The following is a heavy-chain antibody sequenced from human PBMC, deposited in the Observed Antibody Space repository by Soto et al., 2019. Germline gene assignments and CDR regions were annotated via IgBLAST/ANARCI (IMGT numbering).Heavy chain of an antibody. V-gene: IGHV3-11*05. CDR2: ISTSSSYT. CDR3: ARLRLTGYFDY. J-gene: IGHJ4*02. CDR1: GFTFSDHY. Sequence: QVQLVESGGGLVKPGGSLRLSCVASGFTFSDHYMTWIRQAPGKGLEWLSYISTSSSYTNYAGSVKGRFTISRDNAMNSLYLQMNSLRAEDTAVYYCARLRLTGYFDYWGQGTLVTVSS.